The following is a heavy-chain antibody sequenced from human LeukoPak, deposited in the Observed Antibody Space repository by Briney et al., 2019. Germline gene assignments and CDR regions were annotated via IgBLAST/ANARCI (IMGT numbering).Heavy chain of an antibody. CDR3: ARELGYSNGFDY. V-gene: IGHV1-69*13. D-gene: IGHD6-25*01. CDR2: IIPIFGTA. J-gene: IGHJ4*02. Sequence: SVKVSCKASGGTFSSYAISWVRQAPGQGLEWMGGIIPIFGTANYAQKFQGRVTITADESTSTAYMELSSLRSEDTAVYYCARELGYSNGFDYWGQGTLVTVSS. CDR1: GGTFSSYA.